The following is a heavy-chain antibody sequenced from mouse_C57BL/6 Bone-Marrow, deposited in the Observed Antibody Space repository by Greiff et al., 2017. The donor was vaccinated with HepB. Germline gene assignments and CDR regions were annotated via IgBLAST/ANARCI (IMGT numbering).Heavy chain of an antibody. CDR3: VCDYYGSSYEAMDY. J-gene: IGHJ4*01. CDR1: GFSLTSYG. CDR2: IWGDGST. V-gene: IGHV2-3*01. Sequence: VKLMESGPGLVAPSQSLSITCTVSGFSLTSYGVSWVRQPPGKGLEWLGVIWGDGSTNYHSALISRLSISKDNSKSQVFVKLNSLQTDDTATYYCVCDYYGSSYEAMDYWGQGTSVTVSS. D-gene: IGHD1-1*01.